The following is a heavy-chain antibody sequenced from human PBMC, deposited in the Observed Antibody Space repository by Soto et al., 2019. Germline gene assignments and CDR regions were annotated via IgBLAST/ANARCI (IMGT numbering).Heavy chain of an antibody. Sequence: ASVKVSCKASGYTFTSYGISWVRQAPGQGLEWMGWISAYNGNTNYAQKLQGRVTMTTDTSTSTVYMELRSLRSDDTAVYYCARDEYCSGGSCYSFDYWGQGTLVTVSS. CDR3: ARDEYCSGGSCYSFDY. D-gene: IGHD2-15*01. V-gene: IGHV1-18*01. J-gene: IGHJ4*02. CDR2: ISAYNGNT. CDR1: GYTFTSYG.